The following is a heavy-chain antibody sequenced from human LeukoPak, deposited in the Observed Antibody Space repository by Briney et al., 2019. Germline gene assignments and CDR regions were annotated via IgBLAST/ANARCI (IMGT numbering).Heavy chain of an antibody. CDR3: ARDVGEYCSSANCYASHY. V-gene: IGHV1-2*02. D-gene: IGHD2-2*01. CDR2: INPHSGGT. CDR1: GYTFTGYY. J-gene: IGHJ4*02. Sequence: ASVKVSCKASGYTFTGYYIHWVRQAPGQGLEWMGWINPHSGGTNYAQKFQGGVTMTRDTSITTAYMELSSLRSDDTAVYYCARDVGEYCSSANCYASHYWGQGTLVTVSS.